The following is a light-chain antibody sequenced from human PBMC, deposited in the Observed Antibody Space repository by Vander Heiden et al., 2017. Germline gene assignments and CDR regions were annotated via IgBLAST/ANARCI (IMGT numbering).Light chain of an antibody. CDR1: QGINGW. J-gene: IGKJ4*02. V-gene: IGKV1-12*01. CDR3: QQAHTFPRT. Sequence: DIQMPQSPSSVSASVGERVTITCRASQGINGWLAWYQQRPGKAPQLLIYAASSLHTGVPSRLRGSGFGTEYTLTISSLQPEDFGTYFCQQAHTFPRTFGGGTRVEIK. CDR2: AAS.